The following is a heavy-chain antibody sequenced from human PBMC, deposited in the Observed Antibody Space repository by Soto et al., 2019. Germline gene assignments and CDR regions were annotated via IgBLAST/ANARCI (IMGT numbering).Heavy chain of an antibody. CDR1: GYTGTSYA. CDR3: ARDKNCGGDCYPTWFDP. D-gene: IGHD2-21*02. J-gene: IGHJ5*02. V-gene: IGHV1-3*01. CDR2: INAGNGNT. Sequence: ASVKVSCKACGYTGTSYAMHWVRQAPGQRLEWMGWINAGNGNTKYSQKFQGRVTITRDTSASTAYMELSSLRSEDTAVYYCARDKNCGGDCYPTWFDPWGQGTRVTVSS.